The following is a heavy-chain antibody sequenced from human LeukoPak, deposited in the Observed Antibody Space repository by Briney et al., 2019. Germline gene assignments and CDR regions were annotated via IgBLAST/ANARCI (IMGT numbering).Heavy chain of an antibody. J-gene: IGHJ4*02. V-gene: IGHV4-59*01. Sequence: SETLSLTCTVSGGSISSYYWSWIRQPPGGGLEWIGYIYYSGSTNYNPSLKSRVTISVDTSKNQFSLKLSSVTAADTAVYYCARGPYPFDYWGQGTLVTVSS. CDR3: ARGPYPFDY. D-gene: IGHD2-2*01. CDR1: GGSISSYY. CDR2: IYYSGST.